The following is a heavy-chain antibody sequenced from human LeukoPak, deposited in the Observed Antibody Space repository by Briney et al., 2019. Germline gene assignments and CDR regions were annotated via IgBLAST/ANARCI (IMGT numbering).Heavy chain of an antibody. J-gene: IGHJ4*02. V-gene: IGHV4-61*02. Sequence: SQTLSLTCTVSGGSISSGSYYWSWIRQPAGKGLEWIGRIYPSGSTNYNPSLRSRVTISIDTSKNQFSLKLSSVAAADTAVYNCARAGGRYGYMIDYWGQGTLVTVSS. CDR1: GGSISSGSYY. CDR2: IYPSGST. D-gene: IGHD5-24*01. CDR3: ARAGGRYGYMIDY.